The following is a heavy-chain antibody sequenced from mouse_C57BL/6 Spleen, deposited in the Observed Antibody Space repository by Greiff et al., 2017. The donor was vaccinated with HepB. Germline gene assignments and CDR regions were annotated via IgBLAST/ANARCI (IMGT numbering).Heavy chain of an antibody. CDR3: AREGTTMDY. CDR2: ISYDGSN. J-gene: IGHJ4*01. V-gene: IGHV3-6*01. CDR1: GYSITSGYY. Sequence: DVKLQESGPGLVKPSQSLSLTCSVTGYSITSGYYWNWIRQFPGNKLEWMGYISYDGSNNYNPSLKNRISITRDTSKNQFFLKLNSVTTEDTATYYCAREGTTMDYWGQRTSVTVSS. D-gene: IGHD1-1*01.